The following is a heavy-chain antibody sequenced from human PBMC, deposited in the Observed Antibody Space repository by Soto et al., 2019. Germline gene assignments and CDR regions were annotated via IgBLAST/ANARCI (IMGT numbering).Heavy chain of an antibody. D-gene: IGHD2-21*02. Sequence: QVQLVESGGGVVQPGRSLRLSCAASGFTFSSYAMHWVRQAPGKGLEWVAVISYDGSNKYYADSVKGRFTISRDNSKNTLYLQMNSLRAEDTAVYYCARAAYCGGDGRPGYFDYWGQGTLVTVSS. CDR2: ISYDGSNK. V-gene: IGHV3-30-3*01. CDR3: ARAAYCGGDGRPGYFDY. J-gene: IGHJ4*02. CDR1: GFTFSSYA.